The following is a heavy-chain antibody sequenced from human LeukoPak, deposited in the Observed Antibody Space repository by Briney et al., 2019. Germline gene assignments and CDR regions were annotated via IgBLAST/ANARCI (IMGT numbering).Heavy chain of an antibody. Sequence: ASVKVSCKASGYNFISYYMHWVRQAPGQGLEWMGIINPSGGSTSYAQKFQDRVTMTRNTSISTVYMELSSLRSEDTAVCYCARATNYYDSSGYYTMPYDYWGQGTLVTVSS. J-gene: IGHJ4*02. D-gene: IGHD3-22*01. CDR3: ARATNYYDSSGYYTMPYDY. CDR2: INPSGGST. CDR1: GYNFISYY. V-gene: IGHV1-46*01.